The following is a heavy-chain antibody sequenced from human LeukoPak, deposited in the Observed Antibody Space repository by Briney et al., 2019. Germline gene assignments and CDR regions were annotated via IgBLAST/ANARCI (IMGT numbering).Heavy chain of an antibody. Sequence: PGGSLRLSCAASGFTFDDYAMPWVRQAPGKGLEWVSGISWNSGSIGYADSVKGRFTISRDNAKNSLYLQMNSLRAEDTAVYYCARTYLDTAMVNYWGQGTLVTVSS. CDR1: GFTFDDYA. D-gene: IGHD5-18*01. CDR3: ARTYLDTAMVNY. CDR2: ISWNSGSI. J-gene: IGHJ4*02. V-gene: IGHV3-9*01.